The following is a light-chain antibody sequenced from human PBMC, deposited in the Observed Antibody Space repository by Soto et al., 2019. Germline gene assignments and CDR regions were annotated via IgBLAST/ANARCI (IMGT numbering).Light chain of an antibody. J-gene: IGKJ1*01. V-gene: IGKV3-20*01. CDR1: QSVSSRY. Sequence: EIVLTQSPGTLSLSPGERATLSCRASQSVSSRYLAWYQQKPGQAPRLLISGASSRANGIPDRFSGSGSGTEFTLTISSLQSEDFAFYYCQQYNNWPPWTFGQGTKVDIK. CDR3: QQYNNWPPWT. CDR2: GAS.